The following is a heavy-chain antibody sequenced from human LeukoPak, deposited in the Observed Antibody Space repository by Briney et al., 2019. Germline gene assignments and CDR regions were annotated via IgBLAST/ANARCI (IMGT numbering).Heavy chain of an antibody. CDR3: ARGTLRITIFGVVIIYGMDV. Sequence: ASVKVSCKASGYTFTSYGISWVRQAPGQGLEWMGWISAYNGNTNYAQKLQGRVTMTTDTFTSTAYMELRSLRSDDTAVYYCARGTLRITIFGVVIIYGMDVWGQGTTVTVSS. CDR2: ISAYNGNT. J-gene: IGHJ6*02. D-gene: IGHD3-3*01. V-gene: IGHV1-18*01. CDR1: GYTFTSYG.